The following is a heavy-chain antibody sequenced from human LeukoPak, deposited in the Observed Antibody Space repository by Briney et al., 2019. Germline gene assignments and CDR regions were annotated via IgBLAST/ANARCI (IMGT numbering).Heavy chain of an antibody. D-gene: IGHD4-17*01. Sequence: PGGSLRLSCAASGFKFSDHYIDWVRQAPGKGLEWVSTIGGGGAPTYYTDSVRGRFTISRDNSKNSLYLQMNSLRAEDTAVYYCASYGDYGQGRFYFDYWGQGTLVTVSS. J-gene: IGHJ4*02. CDR1: GFKFSDHY. V-gene: IGHV3-69-1*01. CDR2: IGGGGAPT. CDR3: ASYGDYGQGRFYFDY.